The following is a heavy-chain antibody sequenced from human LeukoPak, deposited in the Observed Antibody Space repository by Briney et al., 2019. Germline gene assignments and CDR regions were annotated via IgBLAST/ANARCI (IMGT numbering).Heavy chain of an antibody. D-gene: IGHD5-24*01. CDR2: IYYSGST. J-gene: IGHJ4*02. CDR1: GGSISSSSYY. Sequence: PSETLSFTCTVSGGSISSSSYYWGWIRQPPGKGLEWIGSIYYSGSTYYNPSLKSRVTISVDTSKNQFSLKLSSVTAADTAVYYCASISVWQRWLQTNLWYFDYWGQGTLVTVSS. CDR3: ASISVWQRWLQTNLWYFDY. V-gene: IGHV4-39*01.